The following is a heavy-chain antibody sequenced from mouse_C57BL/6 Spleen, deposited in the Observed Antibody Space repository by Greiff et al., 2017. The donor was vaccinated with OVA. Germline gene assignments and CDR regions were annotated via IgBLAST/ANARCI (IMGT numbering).Heavy chain of an antibody. V-gene: IGHV1-18*01. J-gene: IGHJ4*01. CDR3: AREDYEAMDY. CDR1: GYTFTDYN. Sequence: VQLQQSGPELVKPGASVKIPCKASGYTFTDYNMDWVKQSHGKSLEWIGDITPNNGGTIYNQKFKGKATLTVDKSSSTAYMELRSLTSEDTAVYYCAREDYEAMDYWGQGTSVTVSS. CDR2: ITPNNGGT.